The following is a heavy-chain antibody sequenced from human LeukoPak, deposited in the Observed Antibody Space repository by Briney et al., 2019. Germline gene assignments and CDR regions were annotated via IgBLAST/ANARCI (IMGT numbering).Heavy chain of an antibody. CDR1: GYIFTGYY. CDR2: INFNSGGT. V-gene: IGHV1-2*02. CDR3: ASWADRNAPVAVFDY. D-gene: IGHD2-21*01. Sequence: ASVKVSCKASGYIFTGYYMHWVRQAPGQGLEWMGWINFNSGGTNYAQKFQGRVTLTRDTSINTAYMELSRLKSDDTAVYYCASWADRNAPVAVFDYWGQGTLVAVSS. J-gene: IGHJ4*02.